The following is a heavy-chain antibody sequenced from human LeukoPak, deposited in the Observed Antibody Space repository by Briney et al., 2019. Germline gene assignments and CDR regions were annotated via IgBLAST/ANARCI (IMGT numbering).Heavy chain of an antibody. CDR1: GGSFSGYY. J-gene: IGHJ6*02. CDR2: INHSGST. D-gene: IGHD2-2*01. V-gene: IGHV4-34*01. CDR3: ARSLVVVPAAMRRGYYYGMDV. Sequence: PSYTLFLTCAVYGGSFSGYYWSWIRQPPGKGLEWIGEINHSGSTNYNPSLKSRVTISVDTSKNPFSLKLSSVTAADTAVYYCARSLVVVPAAMRRGYYYGMDVWGQGTTVTVSS.